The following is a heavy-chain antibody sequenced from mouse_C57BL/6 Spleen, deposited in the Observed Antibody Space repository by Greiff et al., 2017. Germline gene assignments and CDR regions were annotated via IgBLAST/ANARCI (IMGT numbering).Heavy chain of an antibody. Sequence: EVQRVESGGGLVKPGGSLKLSCAASGFTFSSYAMSWVRQTPEKRLEWVATISDGGSYTYYPDNVKGRFTISRDNAKNNRYLQMSHLKSEDTAMYYCARDTEYYFDYWGQGTTLTVSS. J-gene: IGHJ2*01. CDR3: ARDTEYYFDY. CDR2: ISDGGSYT. V-gene: IGHV5-4*01. CDR1: GFTFSSYA.